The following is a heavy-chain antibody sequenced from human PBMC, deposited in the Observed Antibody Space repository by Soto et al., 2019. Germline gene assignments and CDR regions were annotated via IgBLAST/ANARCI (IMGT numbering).Heavy chain of an antibody. CDR1: GYIFSSYY. V-gene: IGHV1-46*01. CDR3: ARETVNDYSGMDV. Sequence: QVQLVQSGAEVKKPGASVKISCKASGYIFSSYYMHWLRQAPGQGREWLGVIKPSGGSVTYAQKFQGRVTMTRDTSTNTVYMELSSLSSEDAAVYYCARETVNDYSGMDVW. D-gene: IGHD5-12*01. J-gene: IGHJ6*01. CDR2: IKPSGGSV.